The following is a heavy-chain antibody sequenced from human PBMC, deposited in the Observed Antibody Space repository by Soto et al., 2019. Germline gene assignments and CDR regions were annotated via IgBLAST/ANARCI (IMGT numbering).Heavy chain of an antibody. CDR1: GFTFTNAW. D-gene: IGHD3-22*01. CDR2: VKSRTDGGTT. Sequence: EVQLVESGGGLVKPGGSLRLSCEASGFTFTNAWMNWVRQAPGKGLEWVGRVKSRTDGGTTDYAAPVKGRFSISRDDSKNTLYLQMNSLKTEDTALYYCTTDVPYYHDDSGHYASTLFDFWGQGTLVSVSS. J-gene: IGHJ4*02. CDR3: TTDVPYYHDDSGHYASTLFDF. V-gene: IGHV3-15*07.